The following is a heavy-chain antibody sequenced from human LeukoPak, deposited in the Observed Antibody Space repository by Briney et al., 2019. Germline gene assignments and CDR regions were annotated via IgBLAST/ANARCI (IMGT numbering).Heavy chain of an antibody. D-gene: IGHD2-15*01. CDR2: ISDSGGST. CDR1: GFPFSSYA. CDR3: VRGYSFGPYGMDV. Sequence: GGSLRLSCSASGFPFSSYAMHWVRQAPGKGLEYVSAISDSGGSTYYADSVKGRFTISRDNLKNTLYLQMSSLRAEDTAVYFCVRGYSFGPYGMDVWGQGTTVTVSS. V-gene: IGHV3-64D*09. J-gene: IGHJ6*02.